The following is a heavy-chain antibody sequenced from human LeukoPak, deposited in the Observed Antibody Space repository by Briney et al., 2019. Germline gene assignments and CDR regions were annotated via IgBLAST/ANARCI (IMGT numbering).Heavy chain of an antibody. Sequence: SVKVSCKASGYTFTSYYMHWVRQAPGQGLEWMGGIIPIFGTANYAQKFQGRVTITADESTSTAYMELSSLRSEDTAVYYCAVGYCSSTSCYTVDYWGQGTLVTVSS. J-gene: IGHJ4*02. V-gene: IGHV1-69*13. CDR2: IIPIFGTA. CDR1: GYTFTSYY. D-gene: IGHD2-2*02. CDR3: AVGYCSSTSCYTVDY.